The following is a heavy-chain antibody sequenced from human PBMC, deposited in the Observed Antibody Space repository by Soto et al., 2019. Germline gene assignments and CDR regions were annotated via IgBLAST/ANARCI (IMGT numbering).Heavy chain of an antibody. CDR2: ISNDGSNK. D-gene: IGHD1-1*01. CDR3: AKGTGTDY. J-gene: IGHJ4*02. V-gene: IGHV3-30*18. Sequence: QVQLVESGGGVVQPGRSLRLSCAASGFTFSSYGMHWVRQAPGKGLEWVAVISNDGSNKYYADSVKGRFTISRDNSKNTLYLQMNSLRAEDTAVYYCAKGTGTDYWGQGTLVTVSS. CDR1: GFTFSSYG.